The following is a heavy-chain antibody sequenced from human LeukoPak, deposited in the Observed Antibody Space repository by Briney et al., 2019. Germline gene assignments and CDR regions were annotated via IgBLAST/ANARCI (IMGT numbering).Heavy chain of an antibody. Sequence: SETLSLTCSVSGGSVSNYYWSWIRQPPGKGLEWIGYVYYTGSTNYNPSLKSRVSMFEDKSKNQFSLRLYSVTVADTAVYYCARHFAYSSSSYFDYWGQGSLVTVSS. CDR3: ARHFAYSSSSYFDY. CDR1: GGSVSNYY. J-gene: IGHJ4*02. CDR2: VYYTGST. V-gene: IGHV4-59*08. D-gene: IGHD6-6*01.